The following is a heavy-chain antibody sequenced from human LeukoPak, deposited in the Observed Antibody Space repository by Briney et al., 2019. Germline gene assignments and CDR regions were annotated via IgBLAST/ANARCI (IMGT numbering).Heavy chain of an antibody. D-gene: IGHD4-23*01. V-gene: IGHV3-23*01. CDR3: SKPPPYGGLYFQH. J-gene: IGHJ1*01. Sequence: GGSLRLSCAASGFTFSSYGMSWVRQAPGKGLEWVSAISGSGGSTYYADSVKGRFTISRDNSKNTLYLQMNSLRAEDTAVYYCSKPPPYGGLYFQHWGQGTLVTVSS. CDR2: ISGSGGST. CDR1: GFTFSSYG.